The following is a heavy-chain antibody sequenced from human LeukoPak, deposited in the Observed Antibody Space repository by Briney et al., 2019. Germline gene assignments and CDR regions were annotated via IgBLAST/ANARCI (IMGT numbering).Heavy chain of an antibody. Sequence: ASVKVSCKASGYTFTGYYMHWVRQAPGQGLEWIGRIIPILGIANYAQKFQGRVTITADKSTSTAYMELSSLRSEDTAVYYCARVADGRTYGSGSYYFDYWGQGTLVTVSS. V-gene: IGHV1-69*04. D-gene: IGHD3-10*01. CDR3: ARVADGRTYGSGSYYFDY. J-gene: IGHJ4*02. CDR1: GYTFTGYY. CDR2: IIPILGIA.